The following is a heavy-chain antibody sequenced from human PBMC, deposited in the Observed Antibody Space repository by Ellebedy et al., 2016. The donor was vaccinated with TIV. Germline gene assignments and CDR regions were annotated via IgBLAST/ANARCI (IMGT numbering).Heavy chain of an antibody. Sequence: GGSLRLXXAASGFTFSNYAMHWVRQAPGKGLEWVAVISYDGSNKYYADSVKGRFTISRDNAKNSLYLQMNSLRAEDTAVYYCARAGDGYGDYFDYWGQGTLVTVSS. V-gene: IGHV3-30-3*01. CDR3: ARAGDGYGDYFDY. D-gene: IGHD4-17*01. CDR1: GFTFSNYA. J-gene: IGHJ4*02. CDR2: ISYDGSNK.